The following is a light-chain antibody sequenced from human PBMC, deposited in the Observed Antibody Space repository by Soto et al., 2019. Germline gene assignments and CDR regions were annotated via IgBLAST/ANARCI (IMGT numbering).Light chain of an antibody. V-gene: IGKV3-20*01. CDR2: GAS. CDR1: QSVSSSY. J-gene: IGKJ3*01. CDR3: QQYGSSLLT. Sequence: EIVLTQSPGTLSLSPGERATLSCRASQSVSSSYLAWYQQKPGQAPRLLIYGASSRATGIPDRFSGSGSGTDFTLTISRLETEDFAVYYCQQYGSSLLTFGPGTNVDIK.